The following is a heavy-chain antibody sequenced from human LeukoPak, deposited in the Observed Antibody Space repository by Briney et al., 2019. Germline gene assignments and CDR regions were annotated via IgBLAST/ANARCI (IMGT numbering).Heavy chain of an antibody. V-gene: IGHV3-9*02. CDR2: IYWSSSGT. CDR3: ATDYYDSSGYYTGSY. J-gene: IGHJ4*02. D-gene: IGHD3-22*01. CDR1: GFNSEDHA. Sequence: PGGSLRLSCVVSGFNSEDHAMHWVRQAPGKGLEWVSGIYWSSSGTGYADSVKGRFTVSRDSAKNSLYLQMNSLRAEDTAVYHCATDYYDSSGYYTGSYWGQGTLVTVSS.